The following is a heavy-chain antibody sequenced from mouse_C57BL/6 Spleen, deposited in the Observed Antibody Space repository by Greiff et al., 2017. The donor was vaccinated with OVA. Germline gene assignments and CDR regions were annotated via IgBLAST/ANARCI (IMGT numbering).Heavy chain of an antibody. CDR1: GYTFTDYE. V-gene: IGHV1-15*01. J-gene: IGHJ2*01. CDR2: IDPETGGT. Sequence: QVQLKESGAELVRPGASVTLSCKASGYTFTDYEMHWVKQTPVHGLEWIGAIDPETGGTAYNQKFKGKAILTADKSSSTAYMELRSLTSEDSAVYYCTGGLYYYGSSYSFDYWGQGTTLTVSS. CDR3: TGGLYYYGSSYSFDY. D-gene: IGHD1-1*01.